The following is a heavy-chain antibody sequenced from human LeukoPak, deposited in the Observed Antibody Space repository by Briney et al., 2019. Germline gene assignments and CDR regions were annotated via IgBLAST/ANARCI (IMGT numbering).Heavy chain of an antibody. D-gene: IGHD1-7*01. J-gene: IGHJ4*02. V-gene: IGHV4-39*07. CDR1: GGSVSSGSYY. CDR2: INHSGST. Sequence: SGTLSLTCTVSGGSVSSGSYYWSWIRQPPGKGLEWIGEINHSGSTNYNPSLKSRVTISVDTSKNQFSLKLSSVTAADTAVYYCARVRPYYNWNYPYYFDYWGQGTLVTVSS. CDR3: ARVRPYYNWNYPYYFDY.